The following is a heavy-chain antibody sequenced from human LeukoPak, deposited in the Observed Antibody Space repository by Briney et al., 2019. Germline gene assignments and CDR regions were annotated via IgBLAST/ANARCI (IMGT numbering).Heavy chain of an antibody. J-gene: IGHJ4*02. CDR2: IYYSGST. Sequence: PSETLSLTCTVSGGSISSSSYYWGWIRQPPRKGLEWIGSIYYSGSTYYNPSLKSRVTISVDTSKNQFSLKLSSVTAADTAVYYCARQIGSSTSHFDYWGQGTLVTVSS. CDR1: GGSISSSSYY. CDR3: ARQIGSSTSHFDY. D-gene: IGHD6-6*01. V-gene: IGHV4-39*01.